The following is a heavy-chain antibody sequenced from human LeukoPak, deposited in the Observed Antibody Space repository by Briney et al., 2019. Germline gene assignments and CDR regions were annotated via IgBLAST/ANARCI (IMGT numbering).Heavy chain of an antibody. CDR1: GFTFSSYS. Sequence: GGSLRLSCAASGFTFSSYSMTWVRQAPGKGLEWVSSISSSSSYIYYADSVKGRFAISRDNAKNSLYLQMNSLRAEDTAVYYCAISPGGYGSGSYSWGQGTLVTVSS. J-gene: IGHJ4*02. CDR2: ISSSSSYI. V-gene: IGHV3-21*01. D-gene: IGHD3-10*01. CDR3: AISPGGYGSGSYS.